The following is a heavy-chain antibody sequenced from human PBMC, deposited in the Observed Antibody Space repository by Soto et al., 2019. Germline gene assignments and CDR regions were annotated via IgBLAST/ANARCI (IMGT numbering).Heavy chain of an antibody. CDR1: GYTFTSYG. CDR2: ISTYNGNT. V-gene: IGHV1-18*01. J-gene: IGHJ1*01. Sequence: QVQRVQSGGEVKKPGASVKVSCKASGYTFTSYGISWVRQAPGQGLEWMGWISTYNGNTNYAQKVQGRVTMTTDTSTSTAYMELRSLRSDDTAVYYCARASGDYGLSEYFQHWGQGTLVTVSS. D-gene: IGHD4-17*01. CDR3: ARASGDYGLSEYFQH.